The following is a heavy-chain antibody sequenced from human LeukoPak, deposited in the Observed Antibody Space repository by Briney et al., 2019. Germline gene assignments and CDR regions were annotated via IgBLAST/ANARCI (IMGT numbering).Heavy chain of an antibody. V-gene: IGHV4-31*03. CDR3: ARRYSSPWYAFDI. Sequence: SETLSLTCTVSGVSISSGGYYWSWIRQHPGKGLEWIGYIYYSGSTYYNPSLKSRVTISVDTSKNQFSLKLSSVTTADTAVYYCARRYSSPWYAFDIWGQGTMVTVSS. CDR2: IYYSGST. CDR1: GVSISSGGYY. J-gene: IGHJ3*02. D-gene: IGHD6-6*01.